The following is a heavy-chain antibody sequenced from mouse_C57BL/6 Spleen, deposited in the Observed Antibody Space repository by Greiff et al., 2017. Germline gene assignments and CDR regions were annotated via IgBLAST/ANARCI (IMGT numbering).Heavy chain of an antibody. CDR1: GFTFSSYA. V-gene: IGHV5-9-1*02. D-gene: IGHD1-1*01. CDR3: TRVTDGSSWGYFDV. J-gene: IGHJ1*03. Sequence: EVKVIESGEGLVKPGGSLKLSCAASGFTFSSYAMSWVRQTPEKRLEWVAYISSGGDYIYYADTVKGRFTISRDNARNTLYLQMSSLKSEDTAMYYCTRVTDGSSWGYFDVWGTGTTVTVAS. CDR2: ISSGGDYI.